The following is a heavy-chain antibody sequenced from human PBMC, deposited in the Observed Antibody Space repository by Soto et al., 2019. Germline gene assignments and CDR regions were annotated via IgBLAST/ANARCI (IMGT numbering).Heavy chain of an antibody. J-gene: IGHJ4*02. V-gene: IGHV3-48*01. CDR3: ARDRRIAAAADFYFDS. D-gene: IGHD6-13*01. Sequence: EVQLVESGGGLVQPGGSLRLSCAASGFTFSAYSMNWVRQAPGKGLEWVSYISSRTNTIYYADSVQGRFTISRDDAKNPLYLQRDSLRAEDTAVYYCARDRRIAAAADFYFDSWGQGTLVTFSS. CDR2: ISSRTNTI. CDR1: GFTFSAYS.